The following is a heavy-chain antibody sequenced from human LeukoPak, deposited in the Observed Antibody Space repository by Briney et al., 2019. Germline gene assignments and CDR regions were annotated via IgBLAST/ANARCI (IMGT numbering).Heavy chain of an antibody. J-gene: IGHJ5*02. CDR1: GYSFTSYW. CDR3: ARQELSEIYDFWSGYRANWFDP. V-gene: IGHV5-51*01. Sequence: GESLKISCKGSGYSFTSYWIGWVRQLPGKGLEWMGIIYPGDSDTRYSPSFQGQVTISADKSISTAYLQWSSLKASDTAMYYCARQELSEIYDFWSGYRANWFDPWGQGTLVTVSS. D-gene: IGHD3-3*01. CDR2: IYPGDSDT.